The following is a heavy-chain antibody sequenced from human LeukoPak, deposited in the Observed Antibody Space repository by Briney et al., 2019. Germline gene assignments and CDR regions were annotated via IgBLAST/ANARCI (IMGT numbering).Heavy chain of an antibody. V-gene: IGHV3-48*03. Sequence: GGSLRLSCVASGFTFSSYEMNWVRQAPGKGLEWVSYISSSGSTIYYADSVKGRFTISRDNAKNSLYLQMNNLRAEDTALYYCARRRVTVVRGVDITSYYFDYWGQGTLGTVSS. CDR1: GFTFSSYE. J-gene: IGHJ4*02. D-gene: IGHD3-10*01. CDR2: ISSSGSTI. CDR3: ARRRVTVVRGVDITSYYFDY.